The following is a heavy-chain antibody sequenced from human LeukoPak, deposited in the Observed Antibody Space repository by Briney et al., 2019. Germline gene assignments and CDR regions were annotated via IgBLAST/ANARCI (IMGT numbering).Heavy chain of an antibody. CDR3: AKVAVYYYDSSGYYPFDY. Sequence: GGSLRLSCAASGFTFSSYGMHWVRQAPGKGLEWVAFIRYDGSNKYYADSVKGRFTISRDKSKNTLYLQMNSLRAEDTAVYYCAKVAVYYYDSSGYYPFDYWGQGTLVTVSS. CDR2: IRYDGSNK. CDR1: GFTFSSYG. J-gene: IGHJ4*02. V-gene: IGHV3-30*02. D-gene: IGHD3-22*01.